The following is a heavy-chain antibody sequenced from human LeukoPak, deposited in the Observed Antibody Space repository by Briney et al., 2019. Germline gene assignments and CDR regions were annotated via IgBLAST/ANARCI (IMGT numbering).Heavy chain of an antibody. V-gene: IGHV3-23*01. CDR1: GFTFSSYA. J-gene: IGHJ6*03. Sequence: PGGSLRLSCAASGFTFSSYAMNWVRQAPGKGLEWVSTISGGGGGTYYADSVKGRFTISRDNAKNSLYLQMNSLRAEDTAVYYCAKHPSGDYVDYYYYYMDVWGKGTTVTVSS. D-gene: IGHD4-17*01. CDR2: ISGGGGGT. CDR3: AKHPSGDYVDYYYYYMDV.